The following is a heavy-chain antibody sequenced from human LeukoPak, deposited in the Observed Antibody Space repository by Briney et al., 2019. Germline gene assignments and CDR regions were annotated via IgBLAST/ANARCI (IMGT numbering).Heavy chain of an antibody. J-gene: IGHJ3*02. CDR3: AKDKYSGSYQDAVDI. V-gene: IGHV3-43*02. Sequence: PGGSLRLSCAASGFTFDDYAMHWVRQAPGKGLEWVSLIGGDGGSTYYADSVKGRFTISRDNSKNSLYLQMNSLRTEDTDLYYCAKDKYSGSYQDAVDIWGPGTMVTVSS. D-gene: IGHD1-26*01. CDR2: IGGDGGST. CDR1: GFTFDDYA.